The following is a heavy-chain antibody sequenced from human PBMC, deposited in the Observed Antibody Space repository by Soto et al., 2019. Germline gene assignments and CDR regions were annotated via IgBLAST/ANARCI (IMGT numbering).Heavy chain of an antibody. J-gene: IGHJ3*02. D-gene: IGHD2-2*01. V-gene: IGHV4-34*01. CDR2: INHSGST. CDR3: ARGSRGSDMVVVPAAKSAFDN. CDR1: GGSFSGYY. Sequence: PSETLSLTCAVYGGSFSGYYWCWIRQPPGKGLEWIGEINHSGSTNYNPSLKSRVTMSVDTSKSQFSLKLSSVSAADTAVYYCARGSRGSDMVVVPAAKSAFDNWGQGTMVTVSS.